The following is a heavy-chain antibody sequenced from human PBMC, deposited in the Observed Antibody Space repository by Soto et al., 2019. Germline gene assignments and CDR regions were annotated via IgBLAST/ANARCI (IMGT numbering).Heavy chain of an antibody. V-gene: IGHV3-23*01. Sequence: GGSLRLSCAASGVTFSRYAMSWVRQAPGKGLEWVSTVTGGGHTTYNADSVNGRFTISRDNSKNTLYLQMNNLRAEDTAIYYCASSSGHLAVHGMDRWGPGTTVTVSS. CDR3: ASSSGHLAVHGMDR. J-gene: IGHJ6*02. D-gene: IGHD6-25*01. CDR1: GVTFSRYA. CDR2: VTGGGHTT.